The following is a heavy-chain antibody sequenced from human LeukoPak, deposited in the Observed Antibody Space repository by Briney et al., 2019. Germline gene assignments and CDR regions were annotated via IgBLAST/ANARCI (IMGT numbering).Heavy chain of an antibody. V-gene: IGHV1-69*13. J-gene: IGHJ4*02. D-gene: IGHD6-13*01. CDR2: IIPIFGTA. CDR3: ARGSPGIAAAGTYGY. CDR1: GYTFTSYG. Sequence: ASVNVSCKASGYTFTSYGISWVRPAPGQGLEWMGGIIPIFGTANYAQKFQGRVTITADESTSTAYMELSSLRSEDTAVYYCARGSPGIAAAGTYGYWGQGTLVTVSS.